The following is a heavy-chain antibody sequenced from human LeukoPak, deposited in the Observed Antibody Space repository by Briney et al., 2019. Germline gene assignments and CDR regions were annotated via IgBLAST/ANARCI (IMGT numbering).Heavy chain of an antibody. D-gene: IGHD6-19*01. CDR1: GYTFTSYD. Sequence: GASVKVSCKASGYTFTSYDINWVRQATGQGLEWMGWMNPNSGNTGYAQKFQGRVTMTRNTSISTAYMELSSLRSEDTAVYYCARGDSIAVAGGYWFDPWGQGTLVTVCS. CDR3: ARGDSIAVAGGYWFDP. CDR2: MNPNSGNT. V-gene: IGHV1-8*01. J-gene: IGHJ5*02.